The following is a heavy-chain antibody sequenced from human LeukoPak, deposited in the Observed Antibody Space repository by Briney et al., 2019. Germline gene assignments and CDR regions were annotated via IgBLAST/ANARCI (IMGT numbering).Heavy chain of an antibody. Sequence: ASVKVSCKASGYTFTSYYIHWVRQAPGQGLEWMAIINPSGGTTSYAQKFQGRLTMTRDTSTSTVYMELSSLRSEDTAVYYCARDHRPSYDSSAYYYPRDYWGQGTLVTVSS. CDR2: INPSGGTT. J-gene: IGHJ4*02. V-gene: IGHV1-46*01. CDR1: GYTFTSYY. CDR3: ARDHRPSYDSSAYYYPRDY. D-gene: IGHD3-22*01.